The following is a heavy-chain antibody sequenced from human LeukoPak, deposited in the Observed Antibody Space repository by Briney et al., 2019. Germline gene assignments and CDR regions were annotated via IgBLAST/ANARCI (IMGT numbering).Heavy chain of an antibody. Sequence: GRSLRLSCAASGFTFSIYAMHWVRQAPGKGLEWVAVIWYDGSLKYYADSVKGRFTISRDNSKNTLYLQMNSLRAEDTAVYYCARGDYYDSSGYSQYFQHWGQGTLVTVSS. CDR3: ARGDYYDSSGYSQYFQH. V-gene: IGHV3-33*01. CDR2: IWYDGSLK. CDR1: GFTFSIYA. D-gene: IGHD3-22*01. J-gene: IGHJ1*01.